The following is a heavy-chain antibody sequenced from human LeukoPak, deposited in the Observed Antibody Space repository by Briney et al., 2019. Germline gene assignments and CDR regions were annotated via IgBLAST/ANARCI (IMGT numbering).Heavy chain of an antibody. J-gene: IGHJ4*02. CDR1: GGSISGYY. Sequence: PSETLSLTCTVSGGSISGYYWSWLRQPAGKGLECIGRIYTSGRTNYNPSLKSRVTMSVDTSKNQFSLKLSSVTAADTAVYYCARDRDSRGLDYWGQGTLVTVSS. CDR2: IYTSGRT. CDR3: ARDRDSRGLDY. V-gene: IGHV4-4*07. D-gene: IGHD6-13*01.